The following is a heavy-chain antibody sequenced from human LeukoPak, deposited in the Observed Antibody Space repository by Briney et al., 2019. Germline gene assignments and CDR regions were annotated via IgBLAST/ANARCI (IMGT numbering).Heavy chain of an antibody. CDR2: IIPIFGIA. V-gene: IGHV1-69*04. CDR1: GGTFSSYA. Sequence: SVKVSCKASGGTFSSYAISWVRQAPGQGLEWMGRIIPIFGIADYAQKFQGGVTITADKSTSTAYMELSSLRSEDTAVYYCASPTLGYCSSTSCYTFDYWGQGTLVTVSS. D-gene: IGHD2-2*02. J-gene: IGHJ4*02. CDR3: ASPTLGYCSSTSCYTFDY.